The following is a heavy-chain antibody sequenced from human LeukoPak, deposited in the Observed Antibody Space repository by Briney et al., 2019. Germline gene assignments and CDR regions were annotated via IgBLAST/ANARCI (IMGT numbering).Heavy chain of an antibody. Sequence: PSKTLSLTCTVSGGSISSGSYCWSWIRQPAGKGLEWNGYIYYSGSTNYNPSLKSQVPISVDPSKNQFSLKLSSVTAADTAVYYCARAPGDLAVISTYFDLWGRGTLVTVSS. CDR2: IYYSGST. D-gene: IGHD3-22*01. V-gene: IGHV4-61*10. J-gene: IGHJ2*01. CDR1: GGSISSGSYC. CDR3: ARAPGDLAVISTYFDL.